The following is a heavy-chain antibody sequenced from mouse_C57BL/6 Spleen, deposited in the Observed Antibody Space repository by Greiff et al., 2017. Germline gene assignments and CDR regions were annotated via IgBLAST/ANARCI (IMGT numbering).Heavy chain of an antibody. CDR1: GYSFTDYN. D-gene: IGHD1-1*01. CDR3: ARSITTVVAKYYFDY. CDR2: INPNYGTT. J-gene: IGHJ2*01. V-gene: IGHV1-39*01. Sequence: EVKLMESGPELVKPGASVKISCKASGYSFTDYNMNWVKQSNGKSLEWIGVINPNYGTTSYNQKFKGKATLTVDQSSSTAYMQLNSLTSEDSAVYYCARSITTVVAKYYFDYWGQGTTLTVSS.